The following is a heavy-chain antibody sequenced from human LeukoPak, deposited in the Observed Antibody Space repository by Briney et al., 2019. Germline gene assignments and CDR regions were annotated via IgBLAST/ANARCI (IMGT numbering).Heavy chain of an antibody. J-gene: IGHJ6*02. Sequence: SETLSLTCAVYGGSFSGYYWSWIRQPPGKGLEWIGEINHSGSTNYNPSLKSRVTISVDTSKNQFSLKLSSVTAADTAVYYCARGIAAAGHYYYYGMDVWGQGTRSPSP. CDR1: GGSFSGYY. CDR3: ARGIAAAGHYYYYGMDV. CDR2: INHSGST. V-gene: IGHV4-34*01. D-gene: IGHD6-13*01.